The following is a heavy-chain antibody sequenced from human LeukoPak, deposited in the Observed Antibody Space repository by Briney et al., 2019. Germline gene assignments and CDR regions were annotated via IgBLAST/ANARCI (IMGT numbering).Heavy chain of an antibody. J-gene: IGHJ4*02. CDR1: GYSFTTYG. CDR2: IAYNGNT. CDR3: ARYSSSCYLYDY. Sequence: ASVKVSCKASGYSFTTYGFSWMRQAPGQGLEWMGIIAYNGNTYYAENLQGRVTMTTDSSTNTAYMELRNLRSDDTAVYYCARYSSSCYLYDYWGQGTLVTVSS. D-gene: IGHD2-15*01. V-gene: IGHV1-18*01.